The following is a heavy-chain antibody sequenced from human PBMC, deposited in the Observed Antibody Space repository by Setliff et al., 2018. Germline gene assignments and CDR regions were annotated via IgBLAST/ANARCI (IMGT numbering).Heavy chain of an antibody. D-gene: IGHD2-15*01. V-gene: IGHV3-30*19. CDR1: GFTFSSYG. Sequence: GGSLRLSCAASGFTFSSYGMHWVRQAPGKGLEWVALISKDDTKKYLADSVKGRFTISRDSSRNTVDLQMSSLRPEDTALEGGVVVGAPTGDIPNPLQSLPWG. J-gene: IGHJ5*02. CDR3: VVVGAPTGDIPNPLQSLP. CDR2: ISKDDTKK.